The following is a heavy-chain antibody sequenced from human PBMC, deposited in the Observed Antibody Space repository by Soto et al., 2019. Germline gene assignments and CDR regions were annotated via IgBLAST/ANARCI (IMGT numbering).Heavy chain of an antibody. V-gene: IGHV4-34*01. D-gene: IGHD2-2*01. J-gene: IGHJ4*02. CDR1: GGSFSGYY. CDR3: ARVRVVPAGHFDY. CDR2: INHSGST. Sequence: SETLSLTCAVYGGSFSGYYWSWIRQPPGKGLEWIGEINHSGSTNYNPSLKSRVTISVDTSKNQFSLKLSSVTAADTAVYYCARVRVVPAGHFDYWGQGTLVTVSS.